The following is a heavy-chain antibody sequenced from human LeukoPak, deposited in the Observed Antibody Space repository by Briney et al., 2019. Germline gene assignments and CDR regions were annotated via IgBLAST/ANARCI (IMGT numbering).Heavy chain of an antibody. CDR1: GYSISSGYY. D-gene: IGHD6-13*01. CDR3: ARSMSAAGLFDY. CDR2: IYHSGST. V-gene: IGHV4-38-2*02. J-gene: IGHJ4*02. Sequence: SETLSLTCTVSGYSISSGYYWGWIRQPPGKGLEWIGSIYHSGSTYYNPSLKSRVTISVDTSKNQFSLKLSSVTAADTAVYYCARSMSAAGLFDYWGQGTLVTVSS.